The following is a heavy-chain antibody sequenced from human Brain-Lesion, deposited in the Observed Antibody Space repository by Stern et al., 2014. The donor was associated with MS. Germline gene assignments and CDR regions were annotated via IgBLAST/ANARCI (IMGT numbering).Heavy chain of an antibody. Sequence: VQLLQSGGDLVKPGRSVRVSCAAFGFTFGDYAMHWVRQAPGKGLEWVAGISWNSGTIGYAESVKGRFTTSRDTAYRPVYLPLNSLRPEDTAVYYCAIDRTGSSAYFAFWGQGTLVTVSA. CDR2: ISWNSGTI. J-gene: IGHJ4*02. D-gene: IGHD1-14*01. CDR3: AIDRTGSSAYFAF. V-gene: IGHV3-9*01. CDR1: GFTFGDYA.